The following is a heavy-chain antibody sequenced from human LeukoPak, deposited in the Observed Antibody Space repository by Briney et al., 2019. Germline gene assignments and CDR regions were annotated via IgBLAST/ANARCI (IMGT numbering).Heavy chain of an antibody. J-gene: IGHJ4*02. Sequence: GGSLRLSCAASGFTFSSYAMHWVRQAPGKGLEWVAVISYDGSNKYYADSVKGRFTISRDNSKNTLYLQMNSLRAEDTAVYYCARESVVISYWGQGTLVTVSS. D-gene: IGHD3-22*01. CDR1: GFTFSSYA. CDR2: ISYDGSNK. V-gene: IGHV3-30-3*01. CDR3: ARESVVISY.